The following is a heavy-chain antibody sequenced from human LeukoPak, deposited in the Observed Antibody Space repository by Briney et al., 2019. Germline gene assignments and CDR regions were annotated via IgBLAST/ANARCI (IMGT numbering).Heavy chain of an antibody. D-gene: IGHD6-6*01. J-gene: IGHJ6*02. CDR1: GGSISSSSYY. V-gene: IGHV4-39*01. CDR3: ATSSIAARHDYYYYGMDV. CDR2: IYYSGST. Sequence: SETLSLTCTVSGGSISSSSYYWGWIRQPPGKGLEWIGSIYYSGSTYYNPSLKSRVTISVDTSKNQFSLKLSSVTAADTAVYYCATSSIAARHDYYYYGMDVWGQGTTVTVSS.